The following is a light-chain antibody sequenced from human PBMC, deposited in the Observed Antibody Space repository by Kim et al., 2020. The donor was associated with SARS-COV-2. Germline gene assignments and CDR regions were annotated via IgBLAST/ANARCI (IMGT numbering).Light chain of an antibody. CDR2: DVS. V-gene: IGLV2-14*04. CDR3: SSYTNSNTWV. Sequence: GQSITISCTGTSSDVGDYDYVSWYQQHPGKAPTLMIYDVSKRPSGVSNRFSGSKSGNTASLTISGLQAEDEADYYCSSYTNSNTWVFGGGTQLTVL. J-gene: IGLJ3*02. CDR1: SSDVGDYDY.